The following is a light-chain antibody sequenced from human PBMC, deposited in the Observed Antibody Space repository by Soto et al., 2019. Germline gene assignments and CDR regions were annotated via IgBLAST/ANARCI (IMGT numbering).Light chain of an antibody. CDR2: DAS. V-gene: IGKV3-11*01. CDR3: QQYGTLPTT. Sequence: EIVLTQSPATLSLSPGERATLSCRASQSVSGYLAWYQQKPGQAPRLLIYDASKRATGIPARFSGSGFGTDFTLTISRLEPEDFTVYYCQQYGTLPTTFGPGTKVDIK. CDR1: QSVSGY. J-gene: IGKJ3*01.